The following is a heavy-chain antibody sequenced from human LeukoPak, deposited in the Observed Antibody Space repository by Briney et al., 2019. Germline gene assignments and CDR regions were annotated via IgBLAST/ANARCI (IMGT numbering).Heavy chain of an antibody. V-gene: IGHV4-4*09. D-gene: IGHD3-16*01. CDR2: IYTSGST. CDR3: ARHMGLYYYYYMDV. Sequence: PSETLSLTCTVSGGSICSYYWSWIRQPPGKGLEWIGYIYTSGSTNYNPSLKSRVTISVDTSKNQFSLKLSSVTAADTAVYYCARHMGLYYYYYMDVWGKGTTVTVSS. J-gene: IGHJ6*03. CDR1: GGSICSYY.